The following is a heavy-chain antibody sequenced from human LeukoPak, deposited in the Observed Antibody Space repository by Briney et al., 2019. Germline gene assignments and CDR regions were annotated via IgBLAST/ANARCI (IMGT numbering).Heavy chain of an antibody. V-gene: IGHV1-2*02. CDR3: ARDPAAGIMVWFDP. J-gene: IGHJ5*02. CDR1: GYTFTGYY. CDR2: INPNSGGT. Sequence: ASVKVSCKASGYTFTGYYMHWVRQAPGQGLGWMGWINPNSGGTNYAQKFQGRVTMTRDTSISTAYMELSRLRSDDTAVYYCARDPAAGIMVWFDPWGQGTLVTVS. D-gene: IGHD6-13*01.